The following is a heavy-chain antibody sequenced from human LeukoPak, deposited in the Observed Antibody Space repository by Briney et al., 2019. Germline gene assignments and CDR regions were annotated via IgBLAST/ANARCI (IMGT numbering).Heavy chain of an antibody. CDR3: ARSPRYYDSSGYRVYYFDY. V-gene: IGHV1-69*05. J-gene: IGHJ4*02. D-gene: IGHD3-22*01. CDR1: GGTFSSHA. Sequence: ASVKVSCKASGGTFSSHAISWVRQAPGQGLEWMGGIIPIFGTANYAQKFQGRVTITTDESTSTAYMELSSLRSEDTAVYYCARSPRYYDSSGYRVYYFDYWGQGTLVTVSS. CDR2: IIPIFGTA.